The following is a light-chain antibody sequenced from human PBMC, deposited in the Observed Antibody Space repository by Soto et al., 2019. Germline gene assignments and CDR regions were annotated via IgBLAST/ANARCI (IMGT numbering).Light chain of an antibody. CDR1: SSDVGGFNY. CDR2: DVS. J-gene: IGLJ1*01. Sequence: QSVLTQPASVSGSPGQSITISCTGTSSDVGGFNYVSWYQHHPGKAPKLLVYDVSNRPSGVSNRFSGSKSGNTASLTISGLQAEDEADYYCSSYTTSNTATFGTGTKVPVL. CDR3: SSYTTSNTAT. V-gene: IGLV2-14*03.